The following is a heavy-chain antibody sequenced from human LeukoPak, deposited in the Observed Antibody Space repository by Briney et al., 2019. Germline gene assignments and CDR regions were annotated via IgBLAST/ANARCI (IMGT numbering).Heavy chain of an antibody. CDR3: ARDSSGWYYFDY. D-gene: IGHD6-19*01. V-gene: IGHV4-31*03. CDR2: IYYSGST. J-gene: IGHJ4*02. CDR1: GGSISSGGYY. Sequence: SQTLSLTCTVSGGSISSGGYYWSWIRQHPGKGLEWIGYIYYSGSTYYNPSLKSRVTISVDTSKNQFSLKRSSVTAADTAVYYCARDSSGWYYFDYWGQGTLVTVSS.